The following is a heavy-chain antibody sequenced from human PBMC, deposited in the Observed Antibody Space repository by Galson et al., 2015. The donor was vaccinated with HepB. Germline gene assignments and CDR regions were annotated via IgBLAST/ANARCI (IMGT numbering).Heavy chain of an antibody. Sequence: SVTVSCKASGSTFTGYYMHWVRQAPGQGLEWMGWINPNSGGTNYAQEFQGWVTMTRDTSISTAYMELSRLRSDDTAVYYCARGSPITILSAPQNNWFDPWGQGTLVTVSS. V-gene: IGHV1-2*04. CDR3: ARGSPITILSAPQNNWFDP. CDR2: INPNSGGT. CDR1: GSTFTGYY. D-gene: IGHD5/OR15-5a*01. J-gene: IGHJ5*02.